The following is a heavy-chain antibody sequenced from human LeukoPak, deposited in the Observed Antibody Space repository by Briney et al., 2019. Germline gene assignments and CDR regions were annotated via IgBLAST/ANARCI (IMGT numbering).Heavy chain of an antibody. V-gene: IGHV4-59*01. D-gene: IGHD4-17*01. CDR2: IYYSGST. CDR1: GGSISSYY. Sequence: KPSETLSLTCTVSGGSISSYYWSWIRQPPGKGLEWIGYIYYSGSTNYNPSLKSRVTISVDTSKNQFSLKLSSVTAADTAVYYCAREGDSDYGDYPYYFGYWGQGTLVTVSS. CDR3: AREGDSDYGDYPYYFGY. J-gene: IGHJ4*02.